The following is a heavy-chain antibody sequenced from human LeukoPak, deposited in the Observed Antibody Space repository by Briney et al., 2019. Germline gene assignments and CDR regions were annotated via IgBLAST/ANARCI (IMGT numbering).Heavy chain of an antibody. J-gene: IGHJ4*02. Sequence: GGSLRLSCAASGFTFSSYAMSWVRQAPGKGLEWVSAISGSGGSTYYADSVKGRFTISRDNSKNTLYLQMNSLRAEDTAVYYCAKSNRGYCSSTSCYVNYWGQGTLVTVSS. CDR3: AKSNRGYCSSTSCYVNY. V-gene: IGHV3-23*01. CDR2: ISGSGGST. CDR1: GFTFSSYA. D-gene: IGHD2-2*01.